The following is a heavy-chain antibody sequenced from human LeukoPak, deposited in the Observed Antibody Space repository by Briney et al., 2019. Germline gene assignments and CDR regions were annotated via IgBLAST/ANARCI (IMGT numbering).Heavy chain of an antibody. CDR2: ISYDGSNK. D-gene: IGHD3-3*01. Sequence: VQPGRSLRLSCAASGFTFSSYAMHWVRQAPGKGLEWVAVISYDGSNKYYADSVKGRFTISRDNSKNTLYLQMNSLRAEDTAVYYCARDNTIRDYYYYMDVWGKGTTVTISS. CDR3: ARDNTIRDYYYYMDV. J-gene: IGHJ6*03. CDR1: GFTFSSYA. V-gene: IGHV3-30*04.